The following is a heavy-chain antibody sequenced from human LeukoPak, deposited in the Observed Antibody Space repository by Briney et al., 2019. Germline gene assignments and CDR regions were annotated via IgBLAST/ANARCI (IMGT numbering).Heavy chain of an antibody. CDR2: IYYSGST. J-gene: IGHJ4*02. V-gene: IGHV4-39*07. CDR3: ARDNYDSSGPYYFDY. CDR1: GGSISSSSYY. D-gene: IGHD3-22*01. Sequence: SETLSLTCTVSGGSISSSSYYWGWIRQPPGKGLEWIGSIYYSGSTYYNPSLKSRVTISVDTSKNQFSLKLSSVTAADTAVYYCARDNYDSSGPYYFDYWGQGTLVTVSS.